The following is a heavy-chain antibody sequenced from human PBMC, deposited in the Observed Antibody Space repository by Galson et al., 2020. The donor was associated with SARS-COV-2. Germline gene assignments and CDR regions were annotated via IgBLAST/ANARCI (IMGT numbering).Heavy chain of an antibody. Sequence: ASVKVSCKVSGYTLTELSMQWVRQAPGQGLEWMGGFDPEYGGTVYAQKFLGRVTMTEDTSTDPAYLDVRGLGSEDTAVYYCATAFAYQMLPLNVWGQGTLVTVSS. V-gene: IGHV1-24*01. CDR1: GYTLTELS. CDR2: FDPEYGGT. CDR3: ATAFAYQMLPLNV. J-gene: IGHJ4*02. D-gene: IGHD2-2*01.